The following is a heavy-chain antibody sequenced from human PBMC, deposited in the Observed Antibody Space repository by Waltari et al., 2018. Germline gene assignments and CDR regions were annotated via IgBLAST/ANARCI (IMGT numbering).Heavy chain of an antibody. CDR2: ISSRGTYI. CDR1: GSTFGDYT. D-gene: IGHD2-15*01. Sequence: LVRPGGSVRLSCEASGSTFGDYTFNWVRQPPGKGLEWLSSISSRGTYIYYKDSVKGRFIISRDNTKNSLYLQMDGLRADDTAVYYCARSGRQENWFDPWGQGILVTVSS. J-gene: IGHJ5*02. CDR3: ARSGRQENWFDP. V-gene: IGHV3-21*01.